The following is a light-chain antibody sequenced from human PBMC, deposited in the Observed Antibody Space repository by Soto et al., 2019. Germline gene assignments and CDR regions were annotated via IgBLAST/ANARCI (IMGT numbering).Light chain of an antibody. V-gene: IGKV1-39*01. J-gene: IGKJ2*01. CDR3: HQSYRTPPYT. CDR2: AAS. CDR1: QSISSY. Sequence: DIQMTQSPSSLSASVGDRVTINCRSSQSISSYLNWYQQKPGKAPKLLIYAASRLQSGAPSRFSGSGSGTDFTSTIISLQPEDFATYYCHQSYRTPPYTCGHGANLEIK.